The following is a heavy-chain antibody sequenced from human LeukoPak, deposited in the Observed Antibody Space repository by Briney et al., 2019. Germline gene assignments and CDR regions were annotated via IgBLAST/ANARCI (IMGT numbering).Heavy chain of an antibody. D-gene: IGHD6-13*01. CDR2: IYYSGST. CDR3: ARVRSWSDFDY. J-gene: IGHJ4*02. CDR1: GGSISSYY. V-gene: IGHV4-59*01. Sequence: SETLSLTCTVSGGSISSYYWSWIRQPPGKGLEWIGYIYYSGSTYYNPSLKSRVTISIDTSKNQFSLRLSSVNAADTAVYYCARVRSWSDFDYWGQGTLVTVSS.